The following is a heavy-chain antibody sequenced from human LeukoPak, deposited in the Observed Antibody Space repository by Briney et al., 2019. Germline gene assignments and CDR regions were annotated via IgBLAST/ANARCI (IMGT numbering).Heavy chain of an antibody. CDR1: GFIFSDFT. D-gene: IGHD1-14*01. Sequence: GGSLRLSCTSYGFIFSDFTMSWVRQAPGKGLEWVSSINSSRNDIYYADSVRGRFTISRDNAKNSLYLQMNSLRAEDTAVYYCARGYGYYYYYMDVWGKGTTVTVSS. J-gene: IGHJ6*03. CDR2: INSSRNDI. V-gene: IGHV3-21*01. CDR3: ARGYGYYYYYMDV.